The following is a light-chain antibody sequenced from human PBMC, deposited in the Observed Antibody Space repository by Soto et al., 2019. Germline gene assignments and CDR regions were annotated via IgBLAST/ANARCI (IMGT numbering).Light chain of an antibody. CDR2: VAS. V-gene: IGKV1-39*01. J-gene: IGKJ5*01. CDR1: QSINIY. CDR3: QQSHSTPFT. Sequence: DIQMTQSPSSLSASVGDSVTITCRASQSINIYLSWYQQKPGKAPKLLINVASTLQGGVPSRFSGSGSGTEFTLTISSLQPEDFASYCCQQSHSTPFTFGQGTRLEIK.